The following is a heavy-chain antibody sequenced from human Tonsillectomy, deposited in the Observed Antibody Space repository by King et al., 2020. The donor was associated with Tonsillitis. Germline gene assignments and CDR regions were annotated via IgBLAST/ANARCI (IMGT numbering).Heavy chain of an antibody. CDR3: ARGLYCSSTSCYHPMDY. D-gene: IGHD2-2*01. CDR2: ISSSSSTI. CDR1: GFTFSSYS. Sequence: VQLVESGGGLVQPGGSLRLSCAASGFTFSSYSMNWVRQVPGKGLEWVSYISSSSSTIYYADSVKGRFTISRDNAKNSLYLQMNSLRAEDTAVYYCARGLYCSSTSCYHPMDYWGQGTLVTVSS. J-gene: IGHJ4*02. V-gene: IGHV3-48*01.